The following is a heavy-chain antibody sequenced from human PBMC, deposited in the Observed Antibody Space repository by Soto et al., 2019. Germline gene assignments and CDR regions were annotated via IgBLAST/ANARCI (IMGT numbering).Heavy chain of an antibody. J-gene: IGHJ5*02. D-gene: IGHD5-12*01. CDR2: IYYSGST. CDR3: ARRQRLRAEFDP. Sequence: PSETLSLTCTVSGGSISSYYWSWIRQPPGKGLEWIGSIYYSGSTYYNPSLKSRVTISVDTSKNQFSLKLSSVTAADTAVYYCARRQRLRAEFDPWGQGTLVTVSS. CDR1: GGSISSYY. V-gene: IGHV4-59*08.